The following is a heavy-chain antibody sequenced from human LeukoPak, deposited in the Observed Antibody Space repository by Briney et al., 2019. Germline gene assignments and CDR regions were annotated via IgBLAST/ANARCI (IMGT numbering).Heavy chain of an antibody. CDR1: GGSISSYY. Sequence: SETLSLTCTVSGGSISSYYWSWIWQPPGKGLEWIGYIYYSGSTNYNPSLKSRVTISVDTSKNQFSLKLSSVTAADTAVYYCARQVTLYYYYYYGMDVWGQGTTVTVSS. V-gene: IGHV4-59*08. D-gene: IGHD2-21*02. CDR2: IYYSGST. J-gene: IGHJ6*02. CDR3: ARQVTLYYYYYYGMDV.